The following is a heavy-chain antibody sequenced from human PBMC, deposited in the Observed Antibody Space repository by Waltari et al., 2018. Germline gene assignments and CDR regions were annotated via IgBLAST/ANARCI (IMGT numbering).Heavy chain of an antibody. Sequence: QLQLQESGPGLVKPSETLSLTCTVSGASISSSSYYWGWIRQPPGKGLEWIGSIYYSGSTYYNPSLKSRVTISVDTSKNQFSLKLSSVTAADTAVYYCARNYYGSGSLGYYYYYGMDVWGQGTTVTVSS. CDR3: ARNYYGSGSLGYYYYYGMDV. CDR2: IYYSGST. J-gene: IGHJ6*02. D-gene: IGHD3-10*01. V-gene: IGHV4-39*01. CDR1: GASISSSSYY.